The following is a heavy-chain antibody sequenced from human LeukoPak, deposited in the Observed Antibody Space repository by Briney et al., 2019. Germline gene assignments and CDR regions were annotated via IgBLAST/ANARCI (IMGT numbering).Heavy chain of an antibody. CDR3: TRGGYRSWDAFDI. CDR2: ISSSSSTI. Sequence: AGGSLRLSCAASGFTFSSYSMNWVRQAPGKGLEWVSYISSSSSTIYYADSVKGRFTISRDNAKNSLYLQMNSLRAEDTAVYYCTRGGYRSWDAFDIWGQGTMVTVSS. J-gene: IGHJ3*02. V-gene: IGHV3-48*04. CDR1: GFTFSSYS. D-gene: IGHD5-12*01.